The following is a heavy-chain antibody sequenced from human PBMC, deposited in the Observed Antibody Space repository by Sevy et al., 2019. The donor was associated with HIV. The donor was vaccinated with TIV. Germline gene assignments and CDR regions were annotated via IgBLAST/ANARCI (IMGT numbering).Heavy chain of an antibody. CDR2: LSFGCGKI. CDR1: GFNFNIYT. J-gene: IGHJ4*02. Sequence: GGSLRLSCAVSGFNFNIYTMSWVRQAPGKGLEWVSTLSFGCGKINYADSVKGRFIISRDDSKNTLYLQMNSLRAEDTAVYFCAREGCSRPHDYWGQGTLVTVSS. D-gene: IGHD3-10*02. V-gene: IGHV3-23*01. CDR3: AREGCSRPHDY.